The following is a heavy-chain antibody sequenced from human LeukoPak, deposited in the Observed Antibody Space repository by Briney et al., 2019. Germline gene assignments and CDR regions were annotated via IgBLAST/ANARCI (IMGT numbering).Heavy chain of an antibody. CDR2: ISGSGGST. V-gene: IGHV3-23*01. CDR3: AKEGVAAAGRGYFDY. J-gene: IGHJ4*02. Sequence: GGSLRLSCAASGFTFSSHAMSWVRQAPGEGLEWVSAISGSGGSTYDADSVKGRLTISRNNSKNRLYLQMTSLGAEDTAVYYCAKEGVAAAGRGYFDYWGQGTLVTGSS. D-gene: IGHD6-13*01. CDR1: GFTFSSHA.